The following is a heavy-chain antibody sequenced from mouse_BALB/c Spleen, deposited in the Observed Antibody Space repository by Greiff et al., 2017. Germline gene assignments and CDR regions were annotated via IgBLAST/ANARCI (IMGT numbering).Heavy chain of an antibody. V-gene: IGHV7-3*02. CDR1: GFTFTDYY. CDR3: ARDIPYYYAMDY. CDR2: IRNKANGYTT. Sequence: EVQGVESGGGLVQPGGSLRLSCATSGFTFTDYYMSWVRQPPGKALEWLGFIRNKANGYTTEYSASVKGRFTISRDNSQSILYLQMNTLRAEDSATYYCARDIPYYYAMDYWGQGTSVTVSS. J-gene: IGHJ4*01.